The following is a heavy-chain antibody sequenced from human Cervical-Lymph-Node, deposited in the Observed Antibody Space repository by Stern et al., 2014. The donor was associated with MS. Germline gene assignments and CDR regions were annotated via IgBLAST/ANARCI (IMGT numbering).Heavy chain of an antibody. CDR1: GFTFSNYY. Sequence: VQLVESGAEVKKPGASVQVSCKPSGFTFSNYYVHWLRQAPGQRPEWMGRISPKNGDTNYAPKFQGRVTMTRDTPVGLSSLGVTRLRLDDTAIYYCAENMDVWGQGPTVTVPS. CDR2: ISPKNGDT. V-gene: IGHV1-2*02. J-gene: IGHJ6*02. CDR3: AENMDV.